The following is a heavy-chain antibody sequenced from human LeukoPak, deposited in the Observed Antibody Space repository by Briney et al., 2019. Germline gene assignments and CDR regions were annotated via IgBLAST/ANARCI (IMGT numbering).Heavy chain of an antibody. J-gene: IGHJ4*02. V-gene: IGHV3-30*18. Sequence: GGSLRLSCAASGFTFSSYGMHWVRQAPGKGLEWVAVISYDGSNKYYADSVKGLFTISRDNSKNTLYLQMNSLRAEDTAVYYCANLLRWEPYWGQGTLVTVSS. CDR3: ANLLRWEPY. D-gene: IGHD4-23*01. CDR1: GFTFSSYG. CDR2: ISYDGSNK.